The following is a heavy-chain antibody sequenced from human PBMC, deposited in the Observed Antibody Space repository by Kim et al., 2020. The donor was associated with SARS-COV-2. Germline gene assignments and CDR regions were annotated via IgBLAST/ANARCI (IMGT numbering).Heavy chain of an antibody. J-gene: IGHJ1*01. CDR2: IYSGGNT. CDR1: GYTVTYSY. Sequence: GGSLRHSCAASGYTVTYSYMGWVRQAPGKGLEWVSFIYSGGNTIYADSVKGRHIISRDHSKNTLYLQMNSLRAEDTAVYYCATVVFYYDAGYFKNWGQGTLVIVSS. D-gene: IGHD3-22*01. V-gene: IGHV3-66*01. CDR3: ATVVFYYDAGYFKN.